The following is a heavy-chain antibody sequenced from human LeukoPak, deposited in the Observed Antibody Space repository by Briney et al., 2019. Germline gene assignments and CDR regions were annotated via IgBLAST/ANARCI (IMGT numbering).Heavy chain of an antibody. D-gene: IGHD4-23*01. CDR1: GGSISSYY. V-gene: IGHV4-59*01. CDR2: IYYSGST. Sequence: SETLSLTCTVSGGSISSYYWSWLRQPPGKGLEWIGYIYYSGSTNYNPSLKSRVTISVDTSKNQLSLKLSSVTAADTAVYYCAREGKGYYYYGMDVWGQGTTVTVSS. J-gene: IGHJ6*02. CDR3: AREGKGYYYYGMDV.